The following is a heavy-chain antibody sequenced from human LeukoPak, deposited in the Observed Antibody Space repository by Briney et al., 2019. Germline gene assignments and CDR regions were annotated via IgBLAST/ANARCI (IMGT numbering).Heavy chain of an antibody. D-gene: IGHD6-19*01. J-gene: IGHJ3*02. Sequence: PSETLSLTCAVYGGSFSGYYWSWIRQPPGKGLEWIGEINHSGSTNYNPSLKSRVTISVDTSKNQFSLKLSSVTAGDTAVYYCASQPGYSSGWYPADAFDIWGQGTMVTVSS. CDR2: INHSGST. V-gene: IGHV4-34*01. CDR1: GGSFSGYY. CDR3: ASQPGYSSGWYPADAFDI.